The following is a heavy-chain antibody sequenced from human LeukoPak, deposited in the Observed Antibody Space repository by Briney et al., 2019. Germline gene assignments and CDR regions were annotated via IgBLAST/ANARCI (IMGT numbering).Heavy chain of an antibody. D-gene: IGHD3-10*01. CDR3: VRGSNYYGSGSYFTPEYFQH. CDR2: ISYDGSNK. CDR1: GFTFSSYG. J-gene: IGHJ1*01. Sequence: GGSLRLSCAASGFTFSSYGMHWVRQAPGKGLEWVAVISYDGSNKYYADSAKGRFTISRHNSKNTLYLQMNSLRAEDTAVYYCVRGSNYYGSGSYFTPEYFQHWGQGTLVTVSS. V-gene: IGHV3-30*03.